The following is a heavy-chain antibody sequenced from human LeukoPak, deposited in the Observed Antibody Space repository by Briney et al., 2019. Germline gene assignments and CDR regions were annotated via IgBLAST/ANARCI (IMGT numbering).Heavy chain of an antibody. V-gene: IGHV3-33*03. J-gene: IGHJ4*02. CDR1: GFTFSSSG. CDR2: IWYDGSNK. CDR3: ARALYYYDSSGPNDY. D-gene: IGHD3-22*01. Sequence: PGRSLRLSCAASGFTFSSSGMHWVRQAPGKGLEWVAVIWYDGSNKYYADSVKGRFTISRDNAKNSLYLQMNSLRAEDTAVYYCARALYYYDSSGPNDYWGQGTLVTVSS.